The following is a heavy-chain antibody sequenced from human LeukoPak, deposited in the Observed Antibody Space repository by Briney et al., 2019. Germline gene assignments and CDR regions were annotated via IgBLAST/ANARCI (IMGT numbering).Heavy chain of an antibody. J-gene: IGHJ4*02. Sequence: SETLSLTCTVSGGSISSSSYYWGWIRQPPGKGLEWIGSIYYSGSTYYNPSLKSRVTISVDTSKNQFSLKLSSVTAADTAVYYCARHWGQYSSGRQHFDYWGQGTLVSVSS. D-gene: IGHD6-19*01. CDR3: ARHWGQYSSGRQHFDY. CDR1: GGSISSSSYY. V-gene: IGHV4-39*01. CDR2: IYYSGST.